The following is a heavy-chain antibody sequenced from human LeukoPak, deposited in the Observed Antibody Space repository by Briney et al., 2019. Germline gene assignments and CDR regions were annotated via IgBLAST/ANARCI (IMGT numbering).Heavy chain of an antibody. CDR2: IWNDGSNK. CDR3: ARAAEKYCSHIRCFFDC. V-gene: IGHV3-33*01. Sequence: PGGSLRLSCAASGFTFSSYGMHWVRQAPGKGLEWVAVIWNDGSNKYYADSVKGRFTISRDNSKNTLYLQMNSLRADDTAVYYCARAAEKYCSHIRCFFDCGARGPLAPVPS. D-gene: IGHD2-15*01. J-gene: IGHJ4*02. CDR1: GFTFSSYG.